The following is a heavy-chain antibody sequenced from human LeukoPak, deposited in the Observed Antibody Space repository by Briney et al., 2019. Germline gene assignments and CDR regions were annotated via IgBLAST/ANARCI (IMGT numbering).Heavy chain of an antibody. CDR3: ATTSGRIAAATDY. J-gene: IGHJ4*02. CDR2: INPNSGGT. V-gene: IGHV1-2*02. Sequence: GASVKVSCKASGYTFTGYYMHWVRQASGQGLEWMGWINPNSGGTNYAQKFQGRVTMTRDTSISTAYMELSRLRSDDTAVYYCATTSGRIAAATDYWGQGTLVTVSS. CDR1: GYTFTGYY. D-gene: IGHD6-25*01.